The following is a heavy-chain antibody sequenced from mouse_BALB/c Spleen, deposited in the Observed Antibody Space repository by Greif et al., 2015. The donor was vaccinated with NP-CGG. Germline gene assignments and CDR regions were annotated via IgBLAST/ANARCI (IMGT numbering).Heavy chain of an antibody. Sequence: QVQLQQSGPGLVQPSQSLSITCTVSGFSLTSYGVHWVRQSPGKGLEWLGVIWSGGSTDYNAAFISRLSISKDNSKSQXYFKMNSLQANDTAIYYCARNKGLLHGYAIDYWGQRISVTVSS. CDR2: IWSGGST. V-gene: IGHV2-2*02. CDR3: ARNKGLLHGYAIDY. J-gene: IGHJ4*01. D-gene: IGHD2-3*01. CDR1: GFSLTSYG.